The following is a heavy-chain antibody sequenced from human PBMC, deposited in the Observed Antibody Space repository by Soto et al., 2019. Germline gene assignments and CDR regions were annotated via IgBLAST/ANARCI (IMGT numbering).Heavy chain of an antibody. V-gene: IGHV2-5*02. CDR1: GFSLSTRGVA. J-gene: IGHJ3*02. CDR3: APTLNLGTVGNAAFDT. Sequence: QITLKESGPTVVKPTQTLTLTCTFSGFSLSTRGVAVGWVRQPPGKALEWLGLIYWDDDKRYSPSLKNRLTITKDTPKNRGVLTLTTMDPVARGTYYWAPTLNLGTVGNAAFDTWGQGTTVTVS. CDR2: IYWDDDK. D-gene: IGHD1-1*01.